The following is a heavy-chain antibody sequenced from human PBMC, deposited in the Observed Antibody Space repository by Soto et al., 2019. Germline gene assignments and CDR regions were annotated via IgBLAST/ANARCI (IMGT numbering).Heavy chain of an antibody. Sequence: ASVKVSCKASGYTFTSYGISWVRQAPGQGLEWMGWISAYNGNTNYAQKLQGRVTMTTDTSTSTAYMELRSLRSDDTAVYYCARTEYYDFWSGYYTYPGHFDYWGQGTQVTAPQ. CDR1: GYTFTSYG. D-gene: IGHD3-3*01. CDR2: ISAYNGNT. V-gene: IGHV1-18*04. CDR3: ARTEYYDFWSGYYTYPGHFDY. J-gene: IGHJ4*02.